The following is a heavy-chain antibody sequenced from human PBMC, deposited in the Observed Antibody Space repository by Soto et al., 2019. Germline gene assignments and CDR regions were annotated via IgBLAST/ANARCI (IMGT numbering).Heavy chain of an antibody. CDR3: ASGGSAPGLFDY. CDR2: IYYSGST. V-gene: IGHV4-31*03. CDR1: GGSISSGGYY. D-gene: IGHD3-16*01. J-gene: IGHJ4*02. Sequence: PSETLSLTCTVSGGSISSGGYYWSWIRQQPGKGLEWIGYIYYSGSTYYNPSLKSRVTISVDTSKNQFSLKLSSVTAADTAVYYCASGGSAPGLFDYWGQGTLVTVSS.